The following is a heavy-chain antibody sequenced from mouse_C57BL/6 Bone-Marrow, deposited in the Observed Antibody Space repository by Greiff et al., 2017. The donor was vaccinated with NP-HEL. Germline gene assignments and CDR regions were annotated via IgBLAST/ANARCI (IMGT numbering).Heavy chain of an antibody. D-gene: IGHD2-3*01. CDR1: GYTFTDHT. CDR3: ARFARLLQYFDY. J-gene: IGHJ2*01. Sequence: VKLMESDAELVKPGASVKISCKVSGYTFTDHTIHWMKQRPEQGLEWIGYIYPRDGSTKYNEKFKGKATLTADKSSSTAYMQLNSLTSEDSAVYFCARFARLLQYFDYWGQGTTLTVSS. CDR2: IYPRDGST. V-gene: IGHV1-78*01.